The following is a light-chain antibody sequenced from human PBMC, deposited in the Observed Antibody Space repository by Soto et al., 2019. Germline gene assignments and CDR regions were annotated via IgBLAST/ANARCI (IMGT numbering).Light chain of an antibody. CDR1: QTIIRY. V-gene: IGKV1-39*01. CDR3: QQSYSTLFT. CDR2: AAS. J-gene: IGKJ3*01. Sequence: DIQMTQSQSSLSASVGDRVTITCRASQTIIRYLNWYQQKPGRAPNLLIYAASSLHTGVPSRFSASGSGTEFTLTISSLQPEDSATYYCQQSYSTLFTFGPGTRVEIK.